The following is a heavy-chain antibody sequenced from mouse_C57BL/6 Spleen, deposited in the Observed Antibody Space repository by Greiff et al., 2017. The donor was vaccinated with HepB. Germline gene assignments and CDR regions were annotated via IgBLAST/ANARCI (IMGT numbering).Heavy chain of an antibody. CDR2: IYPRDGST. CDR3: ASEEGYDDGFAY. CDR1: GYTFTDHT. Sequence: VKLQESDAELVKPGASVKISCKVSGYTFTDHTIHWMKQRPEQGLEWIGYIYPRDGSTKYNEKFKGKATLTADKSSSTAYMQLNSLTSEDSAVYFWASEEGYDDGFAYWGQGTLVTVSA. V-gene: IGHV1-78*01. J-gene: IGHJ3*01. D-gene: IGHD2-2*01.